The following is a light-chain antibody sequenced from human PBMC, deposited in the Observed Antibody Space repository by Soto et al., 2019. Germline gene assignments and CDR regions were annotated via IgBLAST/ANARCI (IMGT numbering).Light chain of an antibody. CDR3: QQYNSYSPVT. J-gene: IGKJ4*01. V-gene: IGKV1-5*01. Sequence: DIQMTQSPSTLSASVGDRVTITCRASQSISSWLAWYQQKTGKAPKLLIYDASSLESGVPSRFSGSGSGTEFTLTISSLQPDDFATYYCQQYNSYSPVTFGGGTKVEIK. CDR2: DAS. CDR1: QSISSW.